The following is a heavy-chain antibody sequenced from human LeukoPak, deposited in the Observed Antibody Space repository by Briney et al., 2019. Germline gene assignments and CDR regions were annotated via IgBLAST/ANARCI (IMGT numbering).Heavy chain of an antibody. Sequence: SQTLSLTCTVSGGSISSGSYYWSWIRQPAGKGLEWIGRIYNSGSTNYNPSLKSRVTIPVDTSKHQFPLKLSSVTGADTAVYYCARLVTMVRGGSNWFDPWGQGTLVTVSS. J-gene: IGHJ5*02. CDR3: ARLVTMVRGGSNWFDP. CDR2: IYNSGST. V-gene: IGHV4-61*02. CDR1: GGSISSGSYY. D-gene: IGHD3-10*01.